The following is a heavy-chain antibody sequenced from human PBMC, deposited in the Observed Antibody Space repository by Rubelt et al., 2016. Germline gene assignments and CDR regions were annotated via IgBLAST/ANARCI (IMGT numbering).Heavy chain of an antibody. CDR3: ARHMYSGYLAAAEFDY. J-gene: IGHJ4*02. V-gene: IGHV4-59*08. Sequence: QVQLQESGPGLVKPSETLSLTCTVSGGSISSYYWSWIRQPPGKGLEWIGYIYYSGSTNYNPSLKGRVTISVDTSKNQFSLKLSSVTAADTAVYYCARHMYSGYLAAAEFDYWGQGTLVTVSS. CDR2: IYYSGST. D-gene: IGHD6-13*01. CDR1: GGSISSYY.